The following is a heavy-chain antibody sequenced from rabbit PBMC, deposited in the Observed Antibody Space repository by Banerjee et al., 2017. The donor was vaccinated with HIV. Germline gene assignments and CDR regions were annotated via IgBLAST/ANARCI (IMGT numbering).Heavy chain of an antibody. CDR1: GFDFSSNA. D-gene: IGHD4-1*01. V-gene: IGHV1S47*01. CDR2: IYNGDGST. CDR3: ARDLAGVIGWNFNL. Sequence: QEQLEESGGDLVKPGASLTLTCTASGFDFSSNAMCWVRQAPGKGPEWIASIYNGDGSTYYANWVNGRFTISRSTSLHTVTLQMTSLTAADTATYFCARDLAGVIGWNFNLWGQGTLVTVS. J-gene: IGHJ4*01.